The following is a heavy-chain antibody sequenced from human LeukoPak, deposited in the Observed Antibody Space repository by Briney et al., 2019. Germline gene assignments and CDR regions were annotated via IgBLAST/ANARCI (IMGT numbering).Heavy chain of an antibody. CDR1: GGTFSSYA. Sequence: ASVEVSCKASGGTFSSYAISWVRQAPGQGLEWMGGIIPIFGTANYAQKFQGRVTITADKSTSTAYMELSSLRSEDTAVYYCARSTLYYGGDYWGQGTLVTVSS. CDR2: IIPIFGTA. D-gene: IGHD4-23*01. CDR3: ARSTLYYGGDY. V-gene: IGHV1-69*06. J-gene: IGHJ4*02.